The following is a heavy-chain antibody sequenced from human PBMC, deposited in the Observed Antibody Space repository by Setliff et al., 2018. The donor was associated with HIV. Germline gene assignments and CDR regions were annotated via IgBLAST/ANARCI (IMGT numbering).Heavy chain of an antibody. CDR2: ISAYNGNT. D-gene: IGHD6-6*01. CDR1: GYTFTSYG. J-gene: IGHJ6*02. CDR3: ARDLVLVGYYYYGMDV. V-gene: IGHV1-18*01. Sequence: ASVKVSCKASGYTFTSYGISWVRQAPGQGLEWMGWISAYNGNTNYAQKLQGRVTMTTDTSTSTAYMELSSLRSEDTAVYYCARDLVLVGYYYYGMDVWGQGTTVTVSS.